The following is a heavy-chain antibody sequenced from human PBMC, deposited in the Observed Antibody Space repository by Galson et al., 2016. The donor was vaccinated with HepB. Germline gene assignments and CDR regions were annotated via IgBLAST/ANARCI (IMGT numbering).Heavy chain of an antibody. J-gene: IGHJ4*02. D-gene: IGHD2-21*02. V-gene: IGHV3-7*03. CDR1: GFTFSSYW. CDR2: IKQDGSET. Sequence: SLRLSCAASGFTFSSYWTSWVRQAPGKGLEWVANIKQDGSETYYVDSVKGRFTISRDNAKNSLYLQMNSLRAEDTAFYYCAKDMAPPGGDNTGTFDYWGQGTLVTVSS. CDR3: AKDMAPPGGDNTGTFDY.